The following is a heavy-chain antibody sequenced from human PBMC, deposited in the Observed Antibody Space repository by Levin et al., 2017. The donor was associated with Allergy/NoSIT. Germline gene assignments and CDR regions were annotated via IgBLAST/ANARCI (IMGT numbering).Heavy chain of an antibody. CDR2: IGDGGYST. V-gene: IGHV3-23*01. Sequence: SCVASGFTFSPYAMSWVRQAPGKGLEWVSSIGDGGYSTYFADSVKGRFAISRDDSKNTLYLQMNSLRAEDSAVYYCARARNGWKLDFWGQGTLVTVSS. D-gene: IGHD1-14*01. CDR1: GFTFSPYA. J-gene: IGHJ4*02. CDR3: ARARNGWKLDF.